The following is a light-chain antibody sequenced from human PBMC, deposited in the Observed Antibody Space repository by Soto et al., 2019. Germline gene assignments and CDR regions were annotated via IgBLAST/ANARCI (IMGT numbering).Light chain of an antibody. CDR2: GAS. CDR3: QQYNNWPQLT. Sequence: EILMTQSPSTLSVSLGERATISCRASQSVSSNLAWYQQKPGQAPRLLIYGASTRATGIPARFSGSGSGTEFTLTISSLQSEDVAVYYCQQYNNWPQLTFGGGTKVGIK. J-gene: IGKJ4*01. V-gene: IGKV3-15*01. CDR1: QSVSSN.